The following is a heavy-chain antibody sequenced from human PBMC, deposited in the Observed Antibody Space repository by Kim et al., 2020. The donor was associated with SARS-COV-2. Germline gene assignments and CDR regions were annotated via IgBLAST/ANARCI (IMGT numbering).Heavy chain of an antibody. CDR3: ARDRQTDTAMVDGAFDI. CDR2: IYYSGST. Sequence: SETLSLTCTVSGGSISSGGYYWSWIRQHPGQGLEWIGYIYYSGSTYYNPSLKSRVTISVDTSKNQFSLKLSSVTAAATAVYYCARDRQTDTAMVDGAFDIWGQGTMVTVSS. V-gene: IGHV4-31*03. J-gene: IGHJ3*02. D-gene: IGHD5-18*01. CDR1: GGSISSGGYY.